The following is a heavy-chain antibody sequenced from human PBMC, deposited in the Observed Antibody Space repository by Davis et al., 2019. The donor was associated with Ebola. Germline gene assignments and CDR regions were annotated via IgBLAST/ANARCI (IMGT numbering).Heavy chain of an antibody. CDR3: TTPGGQDSGYDVFDI. CDR1: GYTFTNYY. CDR2: INPNACMT. V-gene: IGHV1-46*03. D-gene: IGHD5-12*01. Sequence: AASVKVSCKASGYTFTNYYMHWVXXXXXXXXXXXXXINPNACMTIYAQKFQGRVTVTRDTSTTTVYMDLSSLRSEDTALYSCTTPGGQDSGYDVFDIWGQGTMVTVSS. J-gene: IGHJ3*02.